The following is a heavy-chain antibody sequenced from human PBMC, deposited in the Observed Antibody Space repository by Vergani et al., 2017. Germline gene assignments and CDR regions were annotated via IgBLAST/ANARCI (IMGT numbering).Heavy chain of an antibody. D-gene: IGHD3-22*01. CDR3: ARRYYDSSGPPGY. J-gene: IGHJ4*02. Sequence: VQLVESGGGVVQPGRSLRLSCAASGFTFSSYSMNWVRQAPGKGLEWVSSISSSSSYIYYADSVKGRFTISRDNAKNSLYLQMNSLRAEDTAVYYCARRYYDSSGPPGYWGQGTLVTVSS. CDR2: ISSSSSYI. CDR1: GFTFSSYS. V-gene: IGHV3-21*01.